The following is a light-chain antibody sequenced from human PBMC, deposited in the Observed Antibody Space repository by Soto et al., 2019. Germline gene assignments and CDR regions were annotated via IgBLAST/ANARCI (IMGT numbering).Light chain of an antibody. CDR3: QQHNNWPWT. V-gene: IGKV3-15*01. CDR1: QSVNTN. CDR2: GAS. Sequence: EIVMTQSPATLSVSPGERVTLSCRASQSVNTNLAWYQHIAGQAPRLLIYGASKRATGFPARFSGSGSGTDFTLTISSLQSEDFAVYYCQQHNNWPWTFGQGTKVDIK. J-gene: IGKJ1*01.